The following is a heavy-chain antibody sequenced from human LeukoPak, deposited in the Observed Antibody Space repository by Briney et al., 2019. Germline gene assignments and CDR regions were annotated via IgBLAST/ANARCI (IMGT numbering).Heavy chain of an antibody. Sequence: ASVKVSCKASGYTFTSYDINWVRQATGQGLEWMGWMNPNSGNTGYAQKFQGRVTMTRNTSISAAYMELSSLRSEDTAVYYCARDDYYDSSGYYDYWGQGTLVTVSS. CDR3: ARDDYYDSSGYYDY. D-gene: IGHD3-22*01. J-gene: IGHJ4*02. CDR1: GYTFTSYD. CDR2: MNPNSGNT. V-gene: IGHV1-8*01.